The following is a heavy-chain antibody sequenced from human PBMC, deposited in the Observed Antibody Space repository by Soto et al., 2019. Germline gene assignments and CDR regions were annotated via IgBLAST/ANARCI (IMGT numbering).Heavy chain of an antibody. Sequence: EVQVVESGGGLVQPGGSLRLSCAASGFTFSSNSMNWVRQAPGKGLEWISYISSSSSTIYADSVKGRFTISRDNAKNSLYLQMNSLRDEDTAVYFCAKVIWSGHLTSGLWSQGTLVTVTS. CDR3: AKVIWSGHLTSGL. CDR1: GFTFSSNS. D-gene: IGHD3-3*01. J-gene: IGHJ4*02. CDR2: ISSSSSTI. V-gene: IGHV3-48*02.